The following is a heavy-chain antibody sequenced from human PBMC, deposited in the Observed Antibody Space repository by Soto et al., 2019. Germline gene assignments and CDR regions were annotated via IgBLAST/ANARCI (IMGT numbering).Heavy chain of an antibody. CDR2: IIPILGIA. J-gene: IGHJ3*02. CDR1: GGTFSSYT. D-gene: IGHD3-22*01. V-gene: IGHV1-69*08. Sequence: QVQLVQSGAEVKKPGSSVKVSCKASGGTFSSYTISWVRQAPGQGLEWMGRIIPILGIANYAQKFQGRVTITADKSTTTAYRELRSLRSEDRAVYYWAGDRAYSVYYDSSGYIWGKGKMVTVSS. CDR3: AGDRAYSVYYDSSGYI.